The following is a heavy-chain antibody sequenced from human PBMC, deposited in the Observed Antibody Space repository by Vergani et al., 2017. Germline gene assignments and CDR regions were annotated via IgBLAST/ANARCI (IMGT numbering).Heavy chain of an antibody. V-gene: IGHV4-34*01. CDR2: INHSGST. CDR3: ARDSLDGMDV. CDR1: GGSFSGYY. J-gene: IGHJ6*02. Sequence: QVQLQQWGAGLLKPSETLSLTCAVYGGSFSGYYWSWIRQPPGKGLEWIGEINHSGSTNYNPSLKSRVTISVDTSKNQFSLKLSSVTAADTAVYYCARDSLDGMDVWGQGTTVTVSS. D-gene: IGHD2-21*01.